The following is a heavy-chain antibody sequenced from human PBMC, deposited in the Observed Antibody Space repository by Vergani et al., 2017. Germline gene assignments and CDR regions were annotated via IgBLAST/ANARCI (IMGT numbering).Heavy chain of an antibody. CDR2: IIPIFGTA. V-gene: IGHV1-69*13. D-gene: IGHD2-15*01. Sequence: QVQLVQSGAEVKKPGSSVKVSCKSSGGTFSSYAISWVRQAPGQGLEWMGRIIPIFGTATYAQKFQGRVTITADESTSTAYMELSSLRSEDTAVYYCARDQVVVAARIYYFDYWGQGTLVTVSS. CDR1: GGTFSSYA. J-gene: IGHJ4*02. CDR3: ARDQVVVAARIYYFDY.